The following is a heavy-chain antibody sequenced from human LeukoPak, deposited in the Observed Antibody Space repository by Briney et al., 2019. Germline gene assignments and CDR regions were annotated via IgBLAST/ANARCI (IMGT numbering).Heavy chain of an antibody. D-gene: IGHD6-13*01. J-gene: IGHJ4*02. Sequence: GESLKISCKGSGYSFTSYWIGWVRQMPGKGLEWMGIIYPGDSDTRYSPSFQGQVTISADKSISTAYLQWSSLKASDAAMYYCARQLAAAGYYFDYWGQGTLVTVSS. CDR2: IYPGDSDT. CDR1: GYSFTSYW. V-gene: IGHV5-51*01. CDR3: ARQLAAAGYYFDY.